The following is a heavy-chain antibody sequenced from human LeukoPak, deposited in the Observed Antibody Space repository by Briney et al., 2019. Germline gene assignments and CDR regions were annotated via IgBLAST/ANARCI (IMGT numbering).Heavy chain of an antibody. Sequence: GGSLRLSCVASGFTFRSNAMSWVRRPPGKGLEWVSAISATGGTTYYADSVKGRFTISRDNSKNTLYLQMNSLRAEDTALYYCAKDIHYDILTGLDYWGQGTLVTVSS. J-gene: IGHJ4*02. D-gene: IGHD3-9*01. V-gene: IGHV3-23*01. CDR2: ISATGGTT. CDR3: AKDIHYDILTGLDY. CDR1: GFTFRSNA.